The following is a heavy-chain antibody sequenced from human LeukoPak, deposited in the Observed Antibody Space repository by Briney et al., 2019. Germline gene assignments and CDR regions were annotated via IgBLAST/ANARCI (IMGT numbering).Heavy chain of an antibody. CDR3: ARDPNYYGSGSYPHWFDP. Sequence: GRSLRLSCAASGFTFSSYAMHWVRQAPGKGLEWVAVIPYDGSNKYYADSVKGRFTISRDNSKNTLYLQLNSLRAEDTAVYYCARDPNYYGSGSYPHWFDPWGQGTLVTVSS. D-gene: IGHD3-10*01. V-gene: IGHV3-30*04. J-gene: IGHJ5*02. CDR2: IPYDGSNK. CDR1: GFTFSSYA.